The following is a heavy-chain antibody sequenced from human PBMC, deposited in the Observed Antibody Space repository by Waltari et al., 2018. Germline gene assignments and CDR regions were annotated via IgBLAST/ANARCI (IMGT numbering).Heavy chain of an antibody. Sequence: QVQLVQSGAEVKKPGSSVKVSCKASGGTFSSYAISWVRQAPGHGLEWMGGIIPIFGTANYAQKFQGRVTITADESTSTAYMELSSLRSEDTAVYYCARVRREREYYDFWSGPVDYWGQGTLVTVSS. D-gene: IGHD3-3*01. CDR3: ARVRREREYYDFWSGPVDY. CDR1: GGTFSSYA. V-gene: IGHV1-69*12. CDR2: IIPIFGTA. J-gene: IGHJ4*02.